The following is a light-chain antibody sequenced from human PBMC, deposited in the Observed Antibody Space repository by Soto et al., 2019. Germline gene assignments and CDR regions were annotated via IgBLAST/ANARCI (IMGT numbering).Light chain of an antibody. CDR2: CAS. CDR3: QSYHNWPPET. J-gene: IGKJ4*02. V-gene: IGKV3-15*01. Sequence: EIVMTQCPGTLSVSPGERSTLSCMASQSVSSNLAWYQQKPCQAPRLLIYCASNRATDIPARFIGSGSGTEFTLTITSLQSEDFAIYYCQSYHNWPPETVGRGTKVEIK. CDR1: QSVSSN.